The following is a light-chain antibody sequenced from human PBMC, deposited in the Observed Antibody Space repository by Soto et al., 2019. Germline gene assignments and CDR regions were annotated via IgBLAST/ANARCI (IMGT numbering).Light chain of an antibody. CDR1: QGISTY. Sequence: DLQLTQSPSLLSASVGDRPTITCRASQGISTYLAWYQQKPGKXPKXXIYAASTLQSGVPLSFSGSESGTSFTLKLSSLQPEDCATYYCQQLLCYPITFGRGTRLEIK. CDR3: QQLLCYPIT. J-gene: IGKJ5*01. V-gene: IGKV1-9*01. CDR2: AAS.